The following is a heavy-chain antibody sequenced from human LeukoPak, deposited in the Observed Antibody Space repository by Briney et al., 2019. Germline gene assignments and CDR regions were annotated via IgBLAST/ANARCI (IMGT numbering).Heavy chain of an antibody. Sequence: GGALRLSCAASGFTFSDHHMDWVRQAPGEGLEWVGRIRNKANSYTTEYAASVKGRFTISRDDSKNSLYLQMNSLKTEDTASYYCSTSPPRSMLDNWGQGTLVTVSS. D-gene: IGHD1-14*01. J-gene: IGHJ4*02. V-gene: IGHV3-72*01. CDR2: IRNKANSYTT. CDR3: STSPPRSMLDN. CDR1: GFTFSDHH.